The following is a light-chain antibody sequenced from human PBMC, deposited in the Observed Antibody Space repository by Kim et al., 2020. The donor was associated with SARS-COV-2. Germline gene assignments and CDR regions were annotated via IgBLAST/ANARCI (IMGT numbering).Light chain of an antibody. CDR2: RTS. V-gene: IGKV3-15*01. J-gene: IGKJ1*01. Sequence: EIVLTQSPATLSVSPGERATLSCRASQSVSSNFAWYQQKPGQAPRLLIYRTSTRATGIPARFSGSGSETEFTLTISSLQSEDFAMYYCHQYDSSPRTFGQGTKVDIK. CDR1: QSVSSN. CDR3: HQYDSSPRT.